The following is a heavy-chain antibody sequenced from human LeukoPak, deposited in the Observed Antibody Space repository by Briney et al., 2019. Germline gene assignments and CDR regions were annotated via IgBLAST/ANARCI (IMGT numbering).Heavy chain of an antibody. Sequence: GGSLRLSCAASGFTFSDYYMSWIRQAPGKGLEWVSYISSSSSYTNYADSVKGRFTISRDNAKNSLYLQMNGLRAEDTAVYYCARGRGGRYSSAATTDYWGQGTLVTVSS. CDR1: GFTFSDYY. J-gene: IGHJ4*02. V-gene: IGHV3-11*05. CDR3: ARGRGGRYSSAATTDY. D-gene: IGHD6-25*01. CDR2: ISSSSSYT.